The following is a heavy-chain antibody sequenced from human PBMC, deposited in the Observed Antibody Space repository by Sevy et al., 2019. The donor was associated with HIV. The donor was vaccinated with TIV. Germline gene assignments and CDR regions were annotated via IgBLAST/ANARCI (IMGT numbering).Heavy chain of an antibody. D-gene: IGHD6-13*01. CDR1: GFTFSNYG. V-gene: IGHV3-23*01. CDR2: IHNSGDTT. CDR3: VKGGSISATGNDAFDI. Sequence: GGSLRLSCAASGFTFSNYGMNWVRQAPGKGLEWVSGIHNSGDTTYYADSVKGRFTISRDNSENTLYLQMNSLRAEDTAVYYCVKGGSISATGNDAFDIWGQGTMVTVSS. J-gene: IGHJ3*02.